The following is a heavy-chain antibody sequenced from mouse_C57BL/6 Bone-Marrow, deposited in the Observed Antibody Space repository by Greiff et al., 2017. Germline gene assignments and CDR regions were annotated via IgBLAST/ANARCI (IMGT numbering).Heavy chain of an antibody. CDR1: GFSLSTFGMG. Sequence: QVTLKVSGPGILQPSQTLSLTCSFSGFSLSTFGMGVGWIRQPSGKGLEWLALNWWDDAKYYNPALKSRLTISKATSKNQVFLKSANVDTADTATYYCARIAFYYDYDGDFDYWGQGTTLTVSS. V-gene: IGHV8-8*01. CDR2: NWWDDAK. D-gene: IGHD2-4*01. CDR3: ARIAFYYDYDGDFDY. J-gene: IGHJ2*01.